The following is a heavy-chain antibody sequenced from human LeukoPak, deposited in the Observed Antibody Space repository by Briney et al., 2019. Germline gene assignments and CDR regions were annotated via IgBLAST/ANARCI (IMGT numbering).Heavy chain of an antibody. CDR3: ATTRFVRELGQLFFFDF. D-gene: IGHD1-1*01. V-gene: IGHV3-15*01. Sequence: KPGGSLRLSCEVSGFTFGNVWMTWVRQAPGKGLEWVGRIKNRVDGGTTDYGAPVKGRFTISRDDSKSMLYLQMNNLKIEDTARYYCATTRFVRELGQLFFFDFWGRGTLVTVSS. CDR2: IKNRVDGGTT. J-gene: IGHJ4*01. CDR1: GFTFGNVW.